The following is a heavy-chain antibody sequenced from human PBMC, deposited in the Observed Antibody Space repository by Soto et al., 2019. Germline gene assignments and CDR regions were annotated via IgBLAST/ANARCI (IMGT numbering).Heavy chain of an antibody. CDR1: GGTFSSYA. CDR2: IIPIFGTA. D-gene: IGHD6-13*01. CDR3: ARAPIAAAGFYRSGWFDP. Sequence: QVHLVQSGAEVKKPGSSVKVSCKASGGTFSSYAISWVRQAPGQGLEWMGGIIPIFGTANYAQKFQGRVTITADESTSTAYMELSSLRSEDTAVYYCARAPIAAAGFYRSGWFDPWGQGTLVTVSS. J-gene: IGHJ5*02. V-gene: IGHV1-69*01.